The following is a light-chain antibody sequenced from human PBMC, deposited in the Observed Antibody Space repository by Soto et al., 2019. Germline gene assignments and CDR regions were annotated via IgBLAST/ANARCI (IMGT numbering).Light chain of an antibody. Sequence: EIVLTQSPATLSLSPGETATLSCRASQSISRYLAWYQHKPGQAPRLLIYDASIRATGIPARFRGGGSETDFTLTISSPAPEDFAIYYCQQRGTWPRVTFGGGTKVEIK. CDR3: QQRGTWPRVT. CDR2: DAS. V-gene: IGKV3-11*01. CDR1: QSISRY. J-gene: IGKJ4*01.